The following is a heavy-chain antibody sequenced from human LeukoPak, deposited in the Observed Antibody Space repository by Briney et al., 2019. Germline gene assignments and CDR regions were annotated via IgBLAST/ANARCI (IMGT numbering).Heavy chain of an antibody. J-gene: IGHJ6*02. D-gene: IGHD3-10*01. Sequence: ASVTVSCTVSGYTLTELSMHWVRQAPGKGLEWMGGFDPEDGETIYAQKFQGRVTMTEDTSTETAYMELSSLRSEDTAVYYCATQGFGPNGMDVWGQGTTVTVSS. CDR3: ATQGFGPNGMDV. V-gene: IGHV1-24*01. CDR1: GYTLTELS. CDR2: FDPEDGET.